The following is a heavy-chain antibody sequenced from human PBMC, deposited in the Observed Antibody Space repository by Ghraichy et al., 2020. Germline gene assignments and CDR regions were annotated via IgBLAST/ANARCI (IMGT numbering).Heavy chain of an antibody. CDR3: AKSIVVVVAAGQFDY. CDR2: ISGSGGST. J-gene: IGHJ4*02. CDR1: GFTFSSYA. Sequence: LSLTCAASGFTFSSYAMSWVRQAPGKGLEWVSAISGSGGSTYYADSVKGRFTISRDNSKNTLYLQMNSLRAEDTAVYYCAKSIVVVVAAGQFDYWGQGTLVTVSS. D-gene: IGHD2-15*01. V-gene: IGHV3-23*01.